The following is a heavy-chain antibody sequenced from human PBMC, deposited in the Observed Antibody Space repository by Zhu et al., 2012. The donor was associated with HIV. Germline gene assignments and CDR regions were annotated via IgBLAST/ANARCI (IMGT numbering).Heavy chain of an antibody. CDR3: ARARDSGSYGLDWFDP. V-gene: IGHV4-34*01. D-gene: IGHD1-26*01. CDR2: INHSGST. CDR1: GGSFSNYY. Sequence: QVQLQQWGAGLLKPSETLSLTCAVYGGSFSNYYWSWIRQPPGKGLEWIGGINHSGSTNYNPSLKSRITISVDTSKNQFSLNLSSVTAADTAVYYCARARDSGSYGLDWFDPGAREPWSPSPQ. J-gene: IGHJ5*02.